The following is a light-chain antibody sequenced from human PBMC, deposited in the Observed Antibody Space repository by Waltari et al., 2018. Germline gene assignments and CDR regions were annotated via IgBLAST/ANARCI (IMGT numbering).Light chain of an antibody. V-gene: IGKV3-20*01. J-gene: IGKJ1*01. CDR2: DAS. Sequence: EIVLTQSPGTLSLSPGERATLSCRASESVSNTYLAWYQQKPGRAPRLLIYDASTRAAGIPDRFSGRASGTDFTLTISRLEPEDFAVYYCQQYAGYRTFGQGTSLEIK. CDR1: ESVSNTY. CDR3: QQYAGYRT.